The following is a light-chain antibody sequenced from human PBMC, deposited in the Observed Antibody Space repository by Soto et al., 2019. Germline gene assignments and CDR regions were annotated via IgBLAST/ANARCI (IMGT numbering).Light chain of an antibody. V-gene: IGKV3-20*01. J-gene: IGKJ1*01. CDR3: QQYDSSPRT. CDR2: GAS. CDR1: QSASSL. Sequence: EIVMTQSPATLSXXXXXXXXXXXRPSQSASSLLAWYQQTPGQDPRLLIYGASTRATGIPDRFSGSGSGTDFTLTISRLEPEDFAVYYCQQYDSSPRTFGQGTKVDIK.